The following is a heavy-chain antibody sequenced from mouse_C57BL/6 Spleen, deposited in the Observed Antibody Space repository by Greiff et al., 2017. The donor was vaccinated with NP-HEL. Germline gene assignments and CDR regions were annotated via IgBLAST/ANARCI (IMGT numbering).Heavy chain of an antibody. CDR2: INPYNGDT. V-gene: IGHV1-20*01. CDR3: ARWDLLWYFDV. D-gene: IGHD2-1*01. Sequence: EVKLMESGPELVKPGDSVKISCKASGYSFTGYFMNWVMQSHGKSLEWIGRINPYNGDTFYNQKFKGKATLTVDKSSSTAHMELRSLTSEDSAVYYCARWDLLWYFDVWGTGTTVTVSS. CDR1: GYSFTGYF. J-gene: IGHJ1*03.